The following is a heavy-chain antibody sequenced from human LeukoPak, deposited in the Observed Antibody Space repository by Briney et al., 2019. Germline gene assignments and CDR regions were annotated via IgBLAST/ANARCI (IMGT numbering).Heavy chain of an antibody. CDR2: IYHSGST. Sequence: PSETLSLTCTVSGGSISSGGYYWSWIRQPPGKGLEWIGYIYHSGSTYYNPSLKSRVTISVDTSKNQFSLKLSSVTAADTAVYYCARERDYGDYVTPTPTDAFDIWGQGTMVTVSS. J-gene: IGHJ3*02. CDR1: GGSISSGGYY. D-gene: IGHD4-17*01. CDR3: ARERDYGDYVTPTPTDAFDI. V-gene: IGHV4-30-2*01.